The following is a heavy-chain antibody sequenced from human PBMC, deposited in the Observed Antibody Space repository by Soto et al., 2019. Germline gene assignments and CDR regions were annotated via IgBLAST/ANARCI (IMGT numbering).Heavy chain of an antibody. D-gene: IGHD4-17*01. Sequence: SVKVSCKASGGTFSSYAISWVRQAPGQGLEWMGGIIPIFGTANYAQKFQGRVTITADESTSTAYMELSSLRSEDTAVYYCARALTTVVAYYYYGMDVWGQGTTVTVS. CDR2: IIPIFGTA. CDR1: GGTFSSYA. J-gene: IGHJ6*02. CDR3: ARALTTVVAYYYYGMDV. V-gene: IGHV1-69*13.